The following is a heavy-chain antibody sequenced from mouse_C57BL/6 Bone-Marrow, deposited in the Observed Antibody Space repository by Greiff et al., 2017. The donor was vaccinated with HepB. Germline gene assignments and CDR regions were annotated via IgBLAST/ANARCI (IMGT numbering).Heavy chain of an antibody. J-gene: IGHJ4*01. CDR3: ARFGIYYGNLYAMDY. V-gene: IGHV1-66*01. CDR1: GYSFTSYY. CDR2: IYPGSGNT. Sequence: VQLQQSGPELVKPGASVKISCKASGYSFTSYYIHWVKQRPGQGLEWIGWIYPGSGNTKYNEKFKGKATLTADTSSSTAYMQLSSLTSEDSAVYYCARFGIYYGNLYAMDYWGQGTSVTVSS. D-gene: IGHD2-1*01.